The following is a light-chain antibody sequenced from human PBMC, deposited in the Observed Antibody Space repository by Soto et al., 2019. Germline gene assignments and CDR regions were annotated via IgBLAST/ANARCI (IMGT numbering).Light chain of an antibody. CDR3: QQYNNWPLT. Sequence: EIVMTQSPATLSVSPGERATLSCRASHRVSSYLAWYQQRPGQAPRLLIYGASTRATGIPARFRGSASGTEFTLTISSLQSEDFALYYCQQYNNWPLTFGGGTKVEIK. CDR1: HRVSSY. V-gene: IGKV3-15*01. CDR2: GAS. J-gene: IGKJ4*01.